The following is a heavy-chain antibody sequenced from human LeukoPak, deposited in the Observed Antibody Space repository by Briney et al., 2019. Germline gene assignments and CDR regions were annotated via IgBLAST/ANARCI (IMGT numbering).Heavy chain of an antibody. J-gene: IGHJ4*02. CDR1: GYTFTGSY. CDR2: TNPSTGGT. V-gene: IGHV1-2*02. CDR3: ARGGAFCSITTCHEFDH. D-gene: IGHD2-2*01. Sequence: ASVKASCKTSGYTFTGSYLHWVRQVPGQGLEWMGWTNPSTGGTKSAQQFEGRVTMTRDTSNTTGCLELRSLRLDDTATYYCARGGAFCSITTCHEFDHWGQGTLVIASS.